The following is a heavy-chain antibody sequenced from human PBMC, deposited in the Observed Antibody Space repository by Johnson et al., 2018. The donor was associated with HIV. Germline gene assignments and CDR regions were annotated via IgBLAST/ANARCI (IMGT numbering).Heavy chain of an antibody. D-gene: IGHD5-24*01. CDR3: MTMATTHEGYAFDI. J-gene: IGHJ3*02. Sequence: YYPGSVKGRFTISRENAKNSLYLQMNSLKTEDTAVYYCMTMATTHEGYAFDIWGQGTMVTVSS. V-gene: IGHV3-13*01.